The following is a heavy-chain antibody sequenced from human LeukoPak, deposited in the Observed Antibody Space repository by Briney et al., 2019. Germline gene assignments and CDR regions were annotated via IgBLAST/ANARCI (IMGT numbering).Heavy chain of an antibody. CDR1: GFTFSDYY. CDR3: ARDRMELLGGMNYYDSSGYYHDY. CDR2: ISSSSSYT. D-gene: IGHD3-22*01. J-gene: IGHJ4*02. V-gene: IGHV3-11*06. Sequence: PGGSLRLSCAASGFTFSDYYMSWIRQAPGKGLEWVSYISSSSSYTNYAESVKGRFTISRDNAKNSLYLQMNSLRAEDTAVYYCARDRMELLGGMNYYDSSGYYHDYWGQGTLVTVSS.